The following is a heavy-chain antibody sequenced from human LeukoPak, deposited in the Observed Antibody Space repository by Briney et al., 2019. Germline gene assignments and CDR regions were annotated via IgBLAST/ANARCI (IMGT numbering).Heavy chain of an antibody. CDR1: GLTFISYW. Sequence: GGSLRLSCAASGLTFISYWMASVRQAPGKGLEWVANIKGDESARHQADSVKGRFTISRDNTRNSLYLQMTNLRGDDTAVYYCARDVVGSLDYWGQGTLVTVSS. V-gene: IGHV3-7*01. J-gene: IGHJ4*02. CDR2: IKGDESAR. CDR3: ARDVVGSLDY. D-gene: IGHD1-26*01.